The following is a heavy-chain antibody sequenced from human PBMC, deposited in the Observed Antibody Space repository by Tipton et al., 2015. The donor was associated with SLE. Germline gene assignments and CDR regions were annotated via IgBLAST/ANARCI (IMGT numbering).Heavy chain of an antibody. D-gene: IGHD4-17*01. Sequence: SLRLSCAASGLTFSSYTMNWVRQAPGKGLEWVSVIYNGGSTYYADSVKGRFTISRDNSRNTLYFQMNSLRVEDTAVYYCARGDYGVYAEYFPHWGQGTLVTVSS. CDR2: IYNGGST. CDR3: ARGDYGVYAEYFPH. V-gene: IGHV3-53*05. CDR1: GLTFSSYT. J-gene: IGHJ1*01.